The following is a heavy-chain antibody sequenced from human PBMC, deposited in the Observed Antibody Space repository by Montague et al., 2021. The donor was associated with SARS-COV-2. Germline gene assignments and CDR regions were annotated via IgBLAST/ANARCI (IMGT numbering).Heavy chain of an antibody. J-gene: IGHJ4*02. CDR3: ARLAYCGADCFSGWEIFFES. V-gene: IGHV4-34*01. D-gene: IGHD2-21*02. Sequence: SETLSLTCAVSGGSFSSYYWSWIRQPPGKGLEWIAEINHSGSSXXXPSXXXRVTMSVDTSKNQFSLKLNSVTVADTAVYYCARLAYCGADCFSGWEIFFESWRQGTLVTVSS. CDR1: GGSFSSYY. CDR2: INHSGSS.